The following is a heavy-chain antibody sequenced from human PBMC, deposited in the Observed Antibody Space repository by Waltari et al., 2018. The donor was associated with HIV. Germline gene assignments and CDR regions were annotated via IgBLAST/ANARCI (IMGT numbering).Heavy chain of an antibody. D-gene: IGHD3-10*01. CDR1: GFTFSDAW. CDR2: IKSKTDGGTI. CDR3: TTDWPYGSGSSPY. V-gene: IGHV3-15*01. J-gene: IGHJ4*02. Sequence: EVQLVESGGGLIKPGGSLRISCTASGFTFSDAWMTWVRQAPGKGLQWVGRIKSKTDGGTIDYAAPVKGRFTISRDDSKNILYLQMNRLKIEDTAVYYCTTDWPYGSGSSPYWGQGTLVTVSS.